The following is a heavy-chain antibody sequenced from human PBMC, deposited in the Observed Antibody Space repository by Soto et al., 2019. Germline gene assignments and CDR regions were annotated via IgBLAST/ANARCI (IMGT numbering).Heavy chain of an antibody. J-gene: IGHJ4*02. CDR1: GFSLSTSGVG. V-gene: IGHV2-5*02. CDR2: IYWDDYK. CDR3: AHKGYGDSPLDS. Sequence: QITLKESGPTLVKPTQTLTLTCTFSGFSLSTSGVGVGWIRQPPGKALEWLAVIYWDDYKHYSPSLKPRLTNPRDTSKNQVVITMTNMDPVDTATYYCAHKGYGDSPLDSWGQGTLLTVSS. D-gene: IGHD4-17*01.